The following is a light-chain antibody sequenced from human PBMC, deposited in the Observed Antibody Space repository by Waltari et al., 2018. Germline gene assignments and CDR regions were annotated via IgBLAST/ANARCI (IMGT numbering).Light chain of an antibody. CDR2: KDI. Sequence: SYELTQPPSLSIYLGSTARITCSGHVLGEQYTHWYQQKPGQAPMLIIYKDIERPSGIPERFSGSTSGTKVTLTISGAQAEDEAEYHCQSTDRSGSWVFGGGTKLTVL. J-gene: IGLJ3*02. CDR1: VLGEQY. V-gene: IGLV3-25*03. CDR3: QSTDRSGSWV.